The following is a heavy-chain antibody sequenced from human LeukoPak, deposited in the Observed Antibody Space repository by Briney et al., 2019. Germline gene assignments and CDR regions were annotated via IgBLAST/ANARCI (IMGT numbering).Heavy chain of an antibody. J-gene: IGHJ4*02. CDR2: INPNSGGT. CDR3: AREGGGYYDFWSGYAFSDY. CDR1: GYTFTGYS. Sequence: ASVKVSCKASGYTFTGYSMHWVRQAPGQGLEWMGWINPNSGGTNYAQKFQGRVTMTRDTPISTAYMELTRLRSDDTAVYYCAREGGGYYDFWSGYAFSDYWGQGTLVTVSS. D-gene: IGHD3-3*01. V-gene: IGHV1-2*02.